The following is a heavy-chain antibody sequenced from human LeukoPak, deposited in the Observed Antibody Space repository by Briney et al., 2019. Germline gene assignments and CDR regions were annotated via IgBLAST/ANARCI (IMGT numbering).Heavy chain of an antibody. V-gene: IGHV4-34*01. Sequence: SETLSLTCAVYGVSFSGYYWSWIRQPPGKGLEWIGEINHSGSTNYNPSLKSRVTISVDTSKNQFSLKLSSVTAADTAVYYCASVGSRGTWGQGTLVTVSS. D-gene: IGHD2-15*01. CDR3: ASVGSRGT. CDR1: GVSFSGYY. CDR2: INHSGST. J-gene: IGHJ5*02.